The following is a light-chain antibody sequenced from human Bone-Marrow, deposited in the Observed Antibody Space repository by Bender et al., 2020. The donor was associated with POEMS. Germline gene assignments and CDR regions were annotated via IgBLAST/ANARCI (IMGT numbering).Light chain of an antibody. Sequence: QSALTQPPSASGSPGQSVTISCTGTSSDVGDYNYVSWYQQHPGKAPKVMISEDSKRPSGVSNRFSASKSGNTASLTISGLQAEDEAEYYCSSYTSSSTLVVFGGGTKLTVL. CDR1: SSDVGDYNY. CDR2: EDS. CDR3: SSYTSSSTLVV. J-gene: IGLJ3*02. V-gene: IGLV2-14*01.